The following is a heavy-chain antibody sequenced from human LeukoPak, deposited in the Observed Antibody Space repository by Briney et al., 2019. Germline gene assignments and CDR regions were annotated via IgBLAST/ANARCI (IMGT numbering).Heavy chain of an antibody. CDR3: AKDSSNYYDSSGYAFDI. J-gene: IGHJ3*02. Sequence: PGGSLRLSCAASGFTVSSNYMSWVRQAPGKGLEWVSFIYIGGSTYYADSVRGRFIISRDNSKNTLYLQMNSLRAEDTAVYYCAKDSSNYYDSSGYAFDIWGQGTMVTVSS. D-gene: IGHD3-22*01. CDR2: IYIGGST. V-gene: IGHV3-66*01. CDR1: GFTVSSNY.